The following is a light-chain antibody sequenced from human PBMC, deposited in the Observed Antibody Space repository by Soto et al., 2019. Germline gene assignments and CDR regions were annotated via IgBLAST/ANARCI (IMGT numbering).Light chain of an antibody. J-gene: IGKJ2*01. CDR3: QLYGRSFMYT. CDR2: DAS. Sequence: EIVLTQSPGTLSLSPGERATLSCRASQTVSSSYLDWYQQKPGQAPRLLNYDASTRATGIPDRFSGSVSGTDFTLTISILEPEDFALYYCQLYGRSFMYTFGQGTKLELK. CDR1: QTVSSSY. V-gene: IGKV3-20*01.